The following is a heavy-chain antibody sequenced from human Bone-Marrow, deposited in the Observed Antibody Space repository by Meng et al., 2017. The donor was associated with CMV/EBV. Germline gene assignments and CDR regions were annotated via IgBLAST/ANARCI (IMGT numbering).Heavy chain of an antibody. CDR3: AKDLPGVVAVPGGSGC. Sequence: GGSLRLSCAASGFTFSNYWMSWVRQAPGKGLEWVANIKQDGSEKYYVDSVKGRFTISRDNGKNSLFLHMNSLRAEDTAVYYCAKDLPGVVAVPGGSGCWGQGTLVTVSS. D-gene: IGHD2-2*01. V-gene: IGHV3-7*01. CDR2: IKQDGSEK. J-gene: IGHJ4*02. CDR1: GFTFSNYW.